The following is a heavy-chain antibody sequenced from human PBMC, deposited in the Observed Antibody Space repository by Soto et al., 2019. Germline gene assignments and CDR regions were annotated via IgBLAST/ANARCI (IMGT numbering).Heavy chain of an antibody. V-gene: IGHV3-23*01. D-gene: IGHD2-2*01. CDR3: AKAQRPRPPFYMDV. Sequence: GGSLRLSCAASGFTFSSYAMSWVRQAPGKGLEWVSGISNSGGTTYYADSAKGRFTISRDNSKNTLYLQMNSLRAEDTAVYFCAKAQRPRPPFYMDVWGKGTTVTVSS. CDR2: ISNSGGTT. J-gene: IGHJ6*03. CDR1: GFTFSSYA.